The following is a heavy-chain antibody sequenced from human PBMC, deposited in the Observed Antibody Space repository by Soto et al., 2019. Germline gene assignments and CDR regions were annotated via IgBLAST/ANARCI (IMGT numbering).Heavy chain of an antibody. CDR3: VRGLLSGDY. Sequence: QVQLVQSGAEVKEPGASVKISCKASGYTFTSFYLHWVRQAPGQGLEWVGIVNPNGGSTNYAQNFKGRITITRDTSTSTVYMDLSSLRSEDTAVYYCVRGLLSGDYWGQGTLVTVSS. J-gene: IGHJ4*02. CDR1: GYTFTSFY. CDR2: VNPNGGST. V-gene: IGHV1-46*03.